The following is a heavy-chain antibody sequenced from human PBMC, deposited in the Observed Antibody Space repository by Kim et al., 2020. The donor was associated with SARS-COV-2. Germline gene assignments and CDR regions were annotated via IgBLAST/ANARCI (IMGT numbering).Heavy chain of an antibody. CDR2: INHSGST. V-gene: IGHV4-34*01. CDR1: GGSFSGYY. J-gene: IGHJ4*02. D-gene: IGHD6-6*01. Sequence: SETLSLTCAVYGGSFSGYYWSWIRQPPGKGLEWIGEINHSGSTNYNPSLKSRVTISVDTSKNQFSLKLSSVTAADTAVYYCASRIAARPRWGQGTLVTVSS. CDR3: ASRIAARPR.